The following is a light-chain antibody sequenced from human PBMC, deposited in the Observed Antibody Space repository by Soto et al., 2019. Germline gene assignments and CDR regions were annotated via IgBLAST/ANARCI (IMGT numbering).Light chain of an antibody. Sequence: EIVLTQSPGTLSLSPGERATLSCRASQSVSSSYLAWYQQKPGQAPRLLIYGASSRATGIPDRFSGSGSGTYFTLTISRLAPEDFAVYSCQQYGSSLTWTFGQGTKVEIK. CDR3: QQYGSSLTWT. J-gene: IGKJ1*01. CDR1: QSVSSSY. V-gene: IGKV3-20*01. CDR2: GAS.